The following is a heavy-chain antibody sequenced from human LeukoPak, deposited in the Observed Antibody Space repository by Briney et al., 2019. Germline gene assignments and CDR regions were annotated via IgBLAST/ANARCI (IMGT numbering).Heavy chain of an antibody. CDR2: TVGGRPDT. Sequence: QAGGSLRLSCAASGFTFTNYAMSWVRQTPGKGLEWVSATVGGRPDTYHADSVKGRFTVSRDHSRNTLYLQMNNLRIEDSAVYYCTKAPLMSCTGAFCYPFDSWGQGVLVTVSS. CDR1: GFTFTNYA. J-gene: IGHJ4*02. D-gene: IGHD2-8*02. V-gene: IGHV3-23*01. CDR3: TKAPLMSCTGAFCYPFDS.